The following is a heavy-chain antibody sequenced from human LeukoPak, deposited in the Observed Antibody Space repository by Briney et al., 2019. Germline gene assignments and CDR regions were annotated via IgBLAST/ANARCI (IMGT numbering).Heavy chain of an antibody. V-gene: IGHV3-23*01. CDR1: GFTFSNYA. Sequence: GGSLRLSCAASGFTFSNYAMSWVRQAPGKGLEWVSTISGSGGSTFYADSVKGRFTISRDNSKNTLFLQMNSLRAEDTAVYYSAKDWTGTASYAFDIWGQGTMVTVSS. CDR3: AKDWTGTASYAFDI. D-gene: IGHD3/OR15-3a*01. CDR2: ISGSGGST. J-gene: IGHJ3*02.